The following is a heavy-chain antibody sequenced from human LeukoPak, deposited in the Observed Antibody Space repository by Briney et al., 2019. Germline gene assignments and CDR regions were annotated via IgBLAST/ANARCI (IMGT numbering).Heavy chain of an antibody. CDR3: ARGDEGRYGDYKGY. CDR1: GFTFSSYG. V-gene: IGHV3-30*03. D-gene: IGHD4-17*01. Sequence: GGSLRLSCAASGFTFSSYGMHWVRQAPGKGLEWVAVILYDGSNKYYADSVKGRFTICRDNSKNTLYLQMSSLRGEDTAVYYCARGDEGRYGDYKGYRGQGTLVTVSS. J-gene: IGHJ4*02. CDR2: ILYDGSNK.